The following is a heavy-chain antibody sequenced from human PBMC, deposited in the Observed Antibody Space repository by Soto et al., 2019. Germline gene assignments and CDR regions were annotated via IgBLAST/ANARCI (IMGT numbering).Heavy chain of an antibody. V-gene: IGHV4-30-2*01. J-gene: IGHJ6*02. Sequence: LSLTCTVPNGSVSSGTYSWSWVRQPPGKGLEWIGYIYYSGTTYYTPSLKSRLTMSMDRANDHFSLNLTSVTAADTAVYFCARGHYYYGMDVWGQGITVTVSS. CDR1: NGSVSSGTYS. CDR3: ARGHYYYGMDV. CDR2: IYYSGTT.